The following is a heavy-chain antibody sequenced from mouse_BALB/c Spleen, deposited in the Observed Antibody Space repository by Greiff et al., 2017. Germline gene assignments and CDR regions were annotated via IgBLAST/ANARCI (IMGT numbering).Heavy chain of an antibody. Sequence: QVQLQQPGAELVRPGASVKLSCKASGYTFTSYWINWVKQRPGQGLEWIGNIYPSDSYTNYNQKFKDKATLTVDKSSSTAYMQLSSPTSEDSAVYYCARGPHYYGYAMDYWGQGTSVTVSS. CDR2: IYPSDSYT. V-gene: IGHV1-69*02. D-gene: IGHD1-2*01. CDR1: GYTFTSYW. CDR3: ARGPHYYGYAMDY. J-gene: IGHJ4*01.